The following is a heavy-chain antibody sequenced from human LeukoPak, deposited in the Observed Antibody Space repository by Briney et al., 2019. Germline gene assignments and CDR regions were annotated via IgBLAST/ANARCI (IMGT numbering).Heavy chain of an antibody. CDR2: FSNNGGYT. CDR3: AKQLGYCSDGSGYFPY. Sequence: GGCLRLSRAASGFTFSSSAVSWVCQAPGAGREWVSAFSNNGGYTYYVHSVQGRFTISRDNSKSTLCLKISGLRAEDTAVYYCAKQLGYCSDGSGYFPYWGQGTLVTVSS. J-gene: IGHJ4*02. V-gene: IGHV3-23*01. D-gene: IGHD2-15*01. CDR1: GFTFSSSA.